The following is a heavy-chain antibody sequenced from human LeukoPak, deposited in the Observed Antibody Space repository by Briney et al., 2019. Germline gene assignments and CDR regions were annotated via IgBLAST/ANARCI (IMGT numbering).Heavy chain of an antibody. CDR1: GFTFSDYY. CDR3: ARTSVSGWYPGDDFDY. V-gene: IGHV3-11*04. J-gene: IGHJ4*02. CDR2: ISSSGNTI. Sequence: GGSLRLSCAASGFTFSDYYMSWIRQAPGKGLEWVSYISSSGNTIYYADSVKGRFTISRDNAKNSLYLQMNSLRAEDTAVYYCARTSVSGWYPGDDFDYWGQGTLVTVSS. D-gene: IGHD6-19*01.